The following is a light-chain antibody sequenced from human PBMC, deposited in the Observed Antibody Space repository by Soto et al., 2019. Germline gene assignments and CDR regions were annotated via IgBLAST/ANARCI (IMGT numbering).Light chain of an antibody. V-gene: IGKV3-11*01. CDR1: QSVTDF. CDR3: QQRSGWPPLT. J-gene: IGKJ4*01. CDR2: DAS. Sequence: EIVLTQSPATLSLSPGERATLSCRASQSVTDFLAWYQQKPGQAPRLLIYDASNRATVVPARFSGSGSGTDFTLTISSLEPEDSAVYYCQQRSGWPPLTFGGGTKVAIK.